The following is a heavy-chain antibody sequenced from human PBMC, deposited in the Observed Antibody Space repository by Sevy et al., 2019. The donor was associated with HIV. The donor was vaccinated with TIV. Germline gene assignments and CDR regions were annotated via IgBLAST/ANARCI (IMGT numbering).Heavy chain of an antibody. J-gene: IGHJ4*02. CDR3: ARVPSYGSVTYFLDY. D-gene: IGHD3-10*01. Sequence: GGSLRLSCAASGFTFSDHYMDWVRQAPGMGLEWVGRIRNKANSDTTEYAASVKGRFTISRDDSKNSLYLQMNSLKTEDTAVYYCARVPSYGSVTYFLDYWGQGSLVTVS. CDR1: GFTFSDHY. CDR2: IRNKANSDTT. V-gene: IGHV3-72*01.